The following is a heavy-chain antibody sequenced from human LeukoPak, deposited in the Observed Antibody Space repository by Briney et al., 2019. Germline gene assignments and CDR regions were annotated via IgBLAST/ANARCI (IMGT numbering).Heavy chain of an antibody. CDR2: ISGNGHQT. J-gene: IGHJ4*02. V-gene: IGHV3-23*01. Sequence: GGSRRLSCSASGFAFSRFAMTWVRHLPGKGLDWVSTISGNGHQTYYGDSVKGRFSVSRDNSKNILYLQMDSLRADDSALYYCAKDANYYDSSGFFIPFDYWGQGTLVTVSS. CDR3: AKDANYYDSSGFFIPFDY. D-gene: IGHD3-22*01. CDR1: GFAFSRFA.